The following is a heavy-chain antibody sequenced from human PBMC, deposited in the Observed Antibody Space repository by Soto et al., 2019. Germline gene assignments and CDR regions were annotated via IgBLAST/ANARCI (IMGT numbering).Heavy chain of an antibody. D-gene: IGHD3-10*01. J-gene: IGHJ5*02. CDR2: INAGNGNK. V-gene: IGHV1-3*01. CDR3: TRERGRRASETYYHGIDL. CDR1: GYTFTSYA. Sequence: SVKVSCKASGYTFTSYAMHWVRQAPGQRLEWMGWINAGNGNKKYSQKFQGRVTITRDTSASTAYKELNSLRSEDTTVYNCTRERGRRASETYYHGIDLWGQGTLVTVSS.